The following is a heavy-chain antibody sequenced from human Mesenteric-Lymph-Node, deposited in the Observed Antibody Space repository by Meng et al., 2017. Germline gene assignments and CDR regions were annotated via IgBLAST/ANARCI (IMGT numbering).Heavy chain of an antibody. V-gene: IGHV3-53*01. CDR1: GFTFSSYG. CDR3: ARGRLYCSGGHCYSVPFDY. CDR2: IYSGGTT. D-gene: IGHD2-15*01. J-gene: IGHJ4*02. Sequence: GESLKISCAASGFTFSSYGMHWVRQAPGKGLEWVSVIYSGGTTYYAESVKGRFTISRDNSKNTLYLQMNSLTAEDTAVYYCARGRLYCSGGHCYSVPFDYWGQGTLVTVSS.